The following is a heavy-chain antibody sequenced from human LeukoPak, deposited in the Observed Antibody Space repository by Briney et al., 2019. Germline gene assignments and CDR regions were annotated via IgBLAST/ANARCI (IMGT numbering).Heavy chain of an antibody. V-gene: IGHV3-74*01. Sequence: GGSLRLSCAASGFTFSSYWMHWVRQAPGKGLVWVSRIASDGSTVYADSVKGRFTISRDNAKDTVYLQMNSLRVEDTAVYYCIGSGGWPGYWGQGTLVTVSS. CDR3: IGSGGWPGY. D-gene: IGHD1-26*01. CDR2: IASDGST. CDR1: GFTFSSYW. J-gene: IGHJ4*02.